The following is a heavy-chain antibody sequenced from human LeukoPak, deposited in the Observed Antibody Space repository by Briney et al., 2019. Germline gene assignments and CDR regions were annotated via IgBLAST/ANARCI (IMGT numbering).Heavy chain of an antibody. CDR2: IRSKTDGGTT. Sequence: KAGGSLRLSCAASGFTLSNAWMSWVRQAPGKGLEWVGRIRSKTDGGTTDYAAPVKGRFTISRDDSKSTLYLQMNSLKNEDTAVCYCTTRSPAAAYWGQGTLVTVSS. D-gene: IGHD6-13*01. V-gene: IGHV3-15*01. J-gene: IGHJ4*02. CDR3: TTRSPAAAY. CDR1: GFTLSNAW.